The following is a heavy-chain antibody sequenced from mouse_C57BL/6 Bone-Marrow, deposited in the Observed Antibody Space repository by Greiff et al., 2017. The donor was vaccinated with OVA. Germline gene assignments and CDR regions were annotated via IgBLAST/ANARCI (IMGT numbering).Heavy chain of an antibody. CDR1: GYTFTDYE. CDR3: TSEGDACVYFGS. CDR2: IDPETGGT. V-gene: IGHV1-15*01. J-gene: IGHJ2*01. D-gene: IGHD3-3*01. Sequence: VKLMESGAELVRPGASVTLSCKASGYTFTDYEMHWVKQTPVHGLEWIGAIDPETGGTAYNQKFKGKAILIADKSSSTAYMELRSLTSEDSAVYYGTSEGDACVYFGSRGEGATLTVSS.